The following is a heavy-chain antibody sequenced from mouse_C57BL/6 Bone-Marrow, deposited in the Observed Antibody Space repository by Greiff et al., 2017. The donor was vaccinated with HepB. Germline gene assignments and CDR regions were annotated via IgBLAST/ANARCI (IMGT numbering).Heavy chain of an antibody. V-gene: IGHV5-4*03. Sequence: DVKLVESGGGLVKPGGSLKLSCAASGFTFSSYAMSWVRQTPEKRLEWVATISDGGSYTYYPDNVKGRFTISRDNAKNNLYLQMSHLKSEDTAMYYCASLSNYAWFAYWGQGTLVTVSA. J-gene: IGHJ3*01. CDR3: ASLSNYAWFAY. CDR1: GFTFSSYA. D-gene: IGHD2-5*01. CDR2: ISDGGSYT.